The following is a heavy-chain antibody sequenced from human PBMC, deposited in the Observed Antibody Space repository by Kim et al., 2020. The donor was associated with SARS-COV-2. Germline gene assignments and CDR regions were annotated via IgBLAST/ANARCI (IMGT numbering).Heavy chain of an antibody. CDR1: GYTLTELS. CDR2: FDPEDGET. Sequence: ASVKVSCKVSGYTLTELSMHWVRQAPGKGLEWMGVFDPEDGETIYAQKFQGRVTMTEDTSTDTAYMELSSLRSEDTAVYYCAILTKVTTRGDYWGQGTLVTVSS. D-gene: IGHD4-17*01. CDR3: AILTKVTTRGDY. J-gene: IGHJ4*02. V-gene: IGHV1-24*01.